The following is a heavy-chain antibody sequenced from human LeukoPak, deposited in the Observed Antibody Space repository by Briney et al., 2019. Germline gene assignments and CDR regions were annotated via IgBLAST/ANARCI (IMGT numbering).Heavy chain of an antibody. CDR3: ARSHPTYYDFWSPCLDY. Sequence: HPGGSLRLSCAASGFTFSSYWMHWVRQAPGKGLEWVGFVRTTSNRRTTEYAASVRGRVTISRDDSKSIAYLQINGLRSEDTAVYYCARSHPTYYDFWSPCLDYWGQGTLVTVSS. CDR1: GFTFSSYW. CDR2: VRTTSNRRTT. V-gene: IGHV3-71*01. J-gene: IGHJ4*02. D-gene: IGHD3-3*01.